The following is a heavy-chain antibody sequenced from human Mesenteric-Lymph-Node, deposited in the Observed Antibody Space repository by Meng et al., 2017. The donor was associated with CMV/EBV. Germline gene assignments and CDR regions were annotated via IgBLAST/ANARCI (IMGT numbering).Heavy chain of an antibody. CDR3: AKDLGYSYGPSFDY. CDR1: GFTFSSFG. CDR2: IRYDGSAK. V-gene: IGHV3-30*02. D-gene: IGHD5-18*01. Sequence: GESLKISCAASGFTFSSFGIHWIRQAPGKGLEWVTFIRYDGSAKYYADSVKGRFTISRDNSKNTLYLQMNSLRAEDTAVYYCAKDLGYSYGPSFDYWGQGTLVTVSS. J-gene: IGHJ4*02.